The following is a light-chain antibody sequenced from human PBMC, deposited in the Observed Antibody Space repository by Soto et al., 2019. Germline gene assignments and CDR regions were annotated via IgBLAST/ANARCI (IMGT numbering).Light chain of an antibody. Sequence: EIVITHSPATLSLSPVERATLSCRASLSVSSDLAWYRQKPGQAPRLLIYRAFTRATGIPARFSGSGFGTDFTLTISSLQPEDFAAYYCQQSYSTPWTFGQGTKVDIK. CDR3: QQSYSTPWT. CDR2: RAF. V-gene: IGKV3-15*01. J-gene: IGKJ1*01. CDR1: LSVSSD.